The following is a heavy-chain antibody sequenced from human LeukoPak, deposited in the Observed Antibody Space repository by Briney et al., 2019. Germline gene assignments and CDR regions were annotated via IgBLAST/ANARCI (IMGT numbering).Heavy chain of an antibody. CDR2: INACNGNT. CDR3: ARGAVAGHAFDI. J-gene: IGHJ3*02. D-gene: IGHD6-19*01. Sequence: ASVKVSCKASGYTFTSYAMHWVRQAPGQRLEWMGWINACNGNTKYSQEFQGRVTITRDTSASTAYMELSSLRSEDMAVYYCARGAVAGHAFDIWGQGTMVTVSS. CDR1: GYTFTSYA. V-gene: IGHV1-3*03.